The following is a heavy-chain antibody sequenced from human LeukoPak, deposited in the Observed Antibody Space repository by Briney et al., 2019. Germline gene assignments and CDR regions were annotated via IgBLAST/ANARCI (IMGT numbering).Heavy chain of an antibody. CDR3: ARRHWNYVSS. CDR2: INHSGST. J-gene: IGHJ4*02. Sequence: SETLSLTCAVYGGSFSGYYWSWIRQPPGKGPEWIGEINHSGSTNYNPSLKSRVTISVDTSKNQFSLKLSSVTAADTAVYYCARRHWNYVSSWGQGTLVTVSS. D-gene: IGHD1-7*01. CDR1: GGSFSGYY. V-gene: IGHV4-34*01.